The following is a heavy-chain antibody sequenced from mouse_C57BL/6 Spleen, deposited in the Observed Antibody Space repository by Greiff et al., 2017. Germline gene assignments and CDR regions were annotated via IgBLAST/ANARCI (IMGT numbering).Heavy chain of an antibody. CDR3: ASPLFTTVVATGTYYAMDY. J-gene: IGHJ4*01. Sequence: EVQLVESGGDLVKPGGSLKLSCAASGFTFSSYGMSWVRQTPDKRLEWVATISSGGSYTYYPDSVKGRFTISRDNAKNTLYLQMSSLKSEDTAMYYCASPLFTTVVATGTYYAMDYWGQGTSVTVSS. V-gene: IGHV5-6*01. CDR2: ISSGGSYT. CDR1: GFTFSSYG. D-gene: IGHD1-1*01.